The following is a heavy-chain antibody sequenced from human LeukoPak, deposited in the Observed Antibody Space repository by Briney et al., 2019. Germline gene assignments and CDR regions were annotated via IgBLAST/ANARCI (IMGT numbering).Heavy chain of an antibody. CDR2: IYYSGST. CDR1: GGSVSTYY. J-gene: IGHJ4*02. Sequence: PSETLSLTCTVSGGSVSTYYWNWIRQPPGKGLEWIGYIYYSGSTNYNPSLKSRLTISVDTSNNQFSLKLSSVTAADTAVYYCARITTQVGSSSDFDYWGQGTLVTVPS. CDR3: ARITTQVGSSSDFDY. V-gene: IGHV4-59*02. D-gene: IGHD6-6*01.